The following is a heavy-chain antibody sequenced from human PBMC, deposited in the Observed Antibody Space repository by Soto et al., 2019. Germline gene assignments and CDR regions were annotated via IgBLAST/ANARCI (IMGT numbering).Heavy chain of an antibody. CDR3: VRERGLSSFYGMDV. D-gene: IGHD3-10*01. V-gene: IGHV3-21*01. CDR1: GFTLTTYT. CDR2: ITSSSGHI. Sequence: GGSLRLSCEASGFTLTTYTMNWVRQASGKGLEWVSSITSSSGHIYYADSVKGRFTISRDNARNSLYLQMNSLRAEDTAVYYCVRERGLSSFYGMDVWGQGTTVTVS. J-gene: IGHJ6*02.